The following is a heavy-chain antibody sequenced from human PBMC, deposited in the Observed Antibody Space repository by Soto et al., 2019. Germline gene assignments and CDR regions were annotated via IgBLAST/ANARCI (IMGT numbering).Heavy chain of an antibody. D-gene: IGHD3-22*01. Sequence: GSINYNPSLESRVIISVDTSKNQFSLRLSSVTAADTAVYYCARAYYDTAGYGLDPWGQGALVTVSS. CDR2: GSI. CDR3: ARAYYDTAGYGLDP. J-gene: IGHJ5*02. V-gene: IGHV4-59*01.